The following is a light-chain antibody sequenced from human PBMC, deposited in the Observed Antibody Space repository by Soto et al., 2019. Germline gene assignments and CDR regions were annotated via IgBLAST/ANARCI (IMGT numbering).Light chain of an antibody. CDR3: QQYNSGWP. V-gene: IGKV1-5*01. Sequence: DIRMTQSPSTLSASVGDRVTITCRASQYISSWLAWYQQKPGTAPRLLIYDTSNLEDGVPSTFSGSGSGTDYTLTVSSLQPDDSATYYCQQYNSGWPFGQGTNV. CDR1: QYISSW. J-gene: IGKJ1*01. CDR2: DTS.